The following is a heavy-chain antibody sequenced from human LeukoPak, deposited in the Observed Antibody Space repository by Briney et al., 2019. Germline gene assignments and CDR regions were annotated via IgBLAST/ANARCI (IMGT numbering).Heavy chain of an antibody. CDR3: ARSPYSSGFFKYFDY. J-gene: IGHJ4*02. CDR2: ISYDGSNK. Sequence: GGSLRLSCAASGFTFSSYSMHWVRQAPGKGLEWVAVISYDGSNKYYADSVKGRFTISRDNSKNTLYLQMNSLRAEDTAVYYCARSPYSSGFFKYFDYWGQGTLVTVSS. V-gene: IGHV3-30*03. D-gene: IGHD6-25*01. CDR1: GFTFSSYS.